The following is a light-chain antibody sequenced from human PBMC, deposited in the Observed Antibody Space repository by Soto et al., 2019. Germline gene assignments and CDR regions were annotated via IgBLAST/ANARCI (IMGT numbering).Light chain of an antibody. J-gene: IGKJ4*01. V-gene: IGKV1-39*01. CDR2: SAS. CDR3: QQSYNTSLT. CDR1: QNVGRY. Sequence: DIQMTQSPSSLSASVGDRITITCRASQNVGRYLTWYQQRSGEAPKRLIYSASKLQSGVSSRFSVIGSVTDCILTISRLQPEDFGTYFCQQSYNTSLTFGGGTVVEI.